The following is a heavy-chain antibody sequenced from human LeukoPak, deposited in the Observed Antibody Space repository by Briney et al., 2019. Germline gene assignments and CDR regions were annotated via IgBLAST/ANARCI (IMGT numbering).Heavy chain of an antibody. V-gene: IGHV1-2*02. CDR1: GYTFTSFG. Sequence: EASVKVSCKASGYTFTSFGIIWVRQAPGQGLEWMGWIYPDSGGTNYAQKFQGRVTMTRDTSITTAYMELSGLTSDDTAVYYCARVTSITTDYWGQGTLVTVSS. CDR2: IYPDSGGT. D-gene: IGHD2-21*02. J-gene: IGHJ4*02. CDR3: ARVTSITTDY.